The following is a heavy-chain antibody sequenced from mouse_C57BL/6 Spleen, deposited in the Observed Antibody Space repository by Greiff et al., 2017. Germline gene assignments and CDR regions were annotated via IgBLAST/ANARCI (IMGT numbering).Heavy chain of an antibody. CDR1: GYTFTSYW. V-gene: IGHV1-64*01. CDR2: IHPNSGST. J-gene: IGHJ4*01. CDR3: ARGAITTVDAMDY. Sequence: QVQLQQPGAELVKPGASVKLSCKASGYTFTSYWMHWVKQRPGQGLEWIGMIHPNSGSTNYNEKFKSKATLTVDKSSSTAYMQLSSLTSEDSAVYYCARGAITTVDAMDYWGQGTSVTVSS. D-gene: IGHD1-1*01.